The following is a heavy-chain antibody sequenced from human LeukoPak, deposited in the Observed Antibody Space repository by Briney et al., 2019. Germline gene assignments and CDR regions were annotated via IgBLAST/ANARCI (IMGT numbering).Heavy chain of an antibody. CDR2: VNRDGSRT. CDR3: ARDQTFVGGIDC. V-gene: IGHV3-74*01. Sequence: PGGSLRLSCSASGFTFNSYWMHWVRQVPGKGLVWVSRVNRDGSRTSQADSVKGRFTISRDNAKNTLYLQMNSLRAEDTAVYYCARDQTFVGGIDCWGQGTLVTVSS. CDR1: GFTFNSYW. D-gene: IGHD2-21*01. J-gene: IGHJ4*02.